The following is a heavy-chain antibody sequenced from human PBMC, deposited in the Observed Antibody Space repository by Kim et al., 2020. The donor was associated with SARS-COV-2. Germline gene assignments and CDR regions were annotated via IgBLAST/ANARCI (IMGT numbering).Heavy chain of an antibody. Sequence: QKFQGRVTITADKSTSTAYMELSSLRSEDTAVYYCARGYCSGSSCYQFDYWGQGTLVTVSS. CDR3: ARGYCSGSSCYQFDY. J-gene: IGHJ4*02. D-gene: IGHD2-15*01. V-gene: IGHV1-69*04.